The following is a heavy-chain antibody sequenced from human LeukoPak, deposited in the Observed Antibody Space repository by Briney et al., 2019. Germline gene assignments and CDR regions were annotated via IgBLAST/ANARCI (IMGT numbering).Heavy chain of an antibody. J-gene: IGHJ3*02. D-gene: IGHD3-10*01. V-gene: IGHV3-21*01. CDR3: ARDLPYYYGSGSPQHAFDI. Sequence: GGSLRLSCAASGFIFSSYNMIWVRQAPGKGLEWVSSISSSSTYIYYADSVKGRFTISRDNAKNSMFLEMNSLRAEDTALYYCARDLPYYYGSGSPQHAFDIWGQGTMVTVSS. CDR1: GFIFSSYN. CDR2: ISSSSTYI.